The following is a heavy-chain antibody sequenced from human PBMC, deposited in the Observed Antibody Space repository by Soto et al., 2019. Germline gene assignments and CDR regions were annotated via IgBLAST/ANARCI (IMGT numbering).Heavy chain of an antibody. CDR2: INHSGST. CDR3: ARFPRFGELSKYYYYGMDV. CDR1: GGSFSGYY. Sequence: PSETLSLTCAVYGGSFSGYYWSWIRQPPGKGLEWIGEINHSGSTNYNPSLKSRVTISVDTSKNQFSLKLSSVTAADTAVYYCARFPRFGELSKYYYYGMDVWGQGTTVTVSS. J-gene: IGHJ6*02. V-gene: IGHV4-34*01. D-gene: IGHD3-10*01.